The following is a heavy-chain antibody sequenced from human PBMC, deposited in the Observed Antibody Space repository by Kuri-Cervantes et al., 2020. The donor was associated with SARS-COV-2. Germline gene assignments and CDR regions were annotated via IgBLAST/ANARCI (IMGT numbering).Heavy chain of an antibody. CDR2: ISSSSSYI. Sequence: GESLKISCAASGFTFSDYYMSWIRQAPGKGLEWVSSISSSSSYIYYADSVKGRFTISRDNAKNSLHLQMNSLRAEDTAVYYCASLDGTSWHDYWGQGTLVTVSS. V-gene: IGHV3-11*06. D-gene: IGHD2-2*01. J-gene: IGHJ4*02. CDR1: GFTFSDYY. CDR3: ASLDGTSWHDY.